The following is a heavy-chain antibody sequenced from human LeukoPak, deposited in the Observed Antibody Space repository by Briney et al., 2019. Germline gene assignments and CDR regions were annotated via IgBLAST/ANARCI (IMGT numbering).Heavy chain of an antibody. J-gene: IGHJ3*02. CDR3: ARAPSIAARPGAFDI. Sequence: SETLSLTCTVSGGSISSYYWSWIRQPPGKGLEWIGYIYYSGSTNYNPSLKSRATISVDTSKNQFSLKLSSVTAADTAVYYCARAPSIAARPGAFDIWGQGTMVTVSS. CDR2: IYYSGST. CDR1: GGSISSYY. D-gene: IGHD6-6*01. V-gene: IGHV4-59*01.